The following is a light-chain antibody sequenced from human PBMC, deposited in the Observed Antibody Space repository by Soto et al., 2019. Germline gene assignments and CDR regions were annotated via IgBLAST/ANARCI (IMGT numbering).Light chain of an antibody. CDR3: QQYNNWPPWT. CDR2: DAS. J-gene: IGKJ1*01. V-gene: IGKV3D-15*01. Sequence: IVITQSPATLSVSPGERATLSCRASQRGNSSYRAWYQQKPGQAPRLLIYDASNRATGIPARCSGSGSGTEFTFTIISLQSEDFAVYYCQQYNNWPPWTFGQGTKVDIK. CDR1: QRGNSS.